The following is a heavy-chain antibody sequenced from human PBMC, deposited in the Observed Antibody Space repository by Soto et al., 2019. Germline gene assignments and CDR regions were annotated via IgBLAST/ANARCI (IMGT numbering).Heavy chain of an antibody. CDR1: GGSISSYY. CDR2: IYTSGST. J-gene: IGHJ3*02. V-gene: IGHV4-4*07. D-gene: IGHD3-22*01. CDR3: ARDGYYDSSGYYYDAFDI. Sequence: SETLSLTCTVSGGSISSYYWSWIRQPPGKGLEWIGRIYTSGSTNYNPSLKSRVTMSVDTSKNQFSLKLSSVTAADTAVYYCARDGYYDSSGYYYDAFDIWGQGTMVTVSS.